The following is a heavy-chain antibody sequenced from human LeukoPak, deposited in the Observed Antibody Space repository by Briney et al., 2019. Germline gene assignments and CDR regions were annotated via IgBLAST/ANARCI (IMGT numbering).Heavy chain of an antibody. D-gene: IGHD3-16*01. V-gene: IGHV3-21*01. J-gene: IGHJ6*04. CDR2: ISSRSTYI. CDR3: AKSTRAVMAMMDV. Sequence: GGSLRLSCAASGSTFSNYSMNWVRQAPGKGLEWVSSISSRSTYIYHADSVKGRFTISRDNAKNSLFLQMNSLRAEDTAVYFCAKSTRAVMAMMDVWGKGTTVTVSS. CDR1: GSTFSNYS.